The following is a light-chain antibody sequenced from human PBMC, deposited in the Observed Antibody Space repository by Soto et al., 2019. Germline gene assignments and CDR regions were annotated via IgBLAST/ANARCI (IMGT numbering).Light chain of an antibody. CDR1: NSNIGSHT. CDR3: ASWDDNLQV. J-gene: IGLJ1*01. Sequence: QSVLTQPPSASGTPGQRVTISCSGSNSNIGSHTVNWYQQLPGTAPKLLIYSNSQRPLGVPVRFAGSKPGTSASLAISGLQSEDEAGYYCASWDDNLQVFGLGTKVTVL. CDR2: SNS. V-gene: IGLV1-44*01.